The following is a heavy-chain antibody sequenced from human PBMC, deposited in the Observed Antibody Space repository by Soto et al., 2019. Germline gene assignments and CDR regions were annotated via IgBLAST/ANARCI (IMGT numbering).Heavy chain of an antibody. Sequence: EVQLLESGGGLVQPGGSLRLSCAASGFTFSSYAMSWVRQAPGKGLEWVSAISGSGGSTYYADSVKGRFTISRDNSQNTLYLQLNSLRAEDTAVYYCASAIVVVPAATLSMDVWGQGTTVTVSS. CDR3: ASAIVVVPAATLSMDV. V-gene: IGHV3-23*01. D-gene: IGHD2-2*01. CDR2: ISGSGGST. J-gene: IGHJ6*02. CDR1: GFTFSSYA.